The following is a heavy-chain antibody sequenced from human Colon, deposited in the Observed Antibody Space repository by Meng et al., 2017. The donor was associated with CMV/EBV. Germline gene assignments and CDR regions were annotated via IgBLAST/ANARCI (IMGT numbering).Heavy chain of an antibody. CDR3: ARPLSPRSAYSALLAF. CDR1: GFSFSSYA. CDR2: ITTANAYI. D-gene: IGHD2-15*01. J-gene: IGHJ4*02. Sequence: GESLKISCAASGFSFSSYAMSWVRQAPGKGLEWVASITTANAYISYAESVKGRFTISRDDAKSSLFLQMDSLRVDDTAVYYCARPLSPRSAYSALLAFWGQGTLVTVSS. V-gene: IGHV3-21*06.